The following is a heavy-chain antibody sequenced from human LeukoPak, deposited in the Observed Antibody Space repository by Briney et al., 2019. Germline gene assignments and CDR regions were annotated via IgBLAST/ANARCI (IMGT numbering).Heavy chain of an antibody. J-gene: IGHJ4*02. CDR3: ARGPGYPSSYLDY. CDR2: IYSGGTT. CDR1: GFTVSNIY. D-gene: IGHD2-2*01. Sequence: GGSLTLSCKASGFTVSNIYMIWVRQAPGRGLEWVALIYSGGTTNYADSVKGRFTISRDNSKNTLYLQMTIVRAEDTAVYYCARGPGYPSSYLDYWGQGTLVTVSS. V-gene: IGHV3-53*01.